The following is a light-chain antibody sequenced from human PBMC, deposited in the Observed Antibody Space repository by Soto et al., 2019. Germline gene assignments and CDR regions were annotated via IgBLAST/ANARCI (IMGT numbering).Light chain of an antibody. CDR2: DAS. J-gene: IGKJ4*01. Sequence: EIVLTQSPATLSLSPGERATLSCRASQSVSSYLAWYQQKPGQAPRLLIYDASNRATGIPPRFSGSGSGTDFTITISSLEPEDFAVYYCQQRSNWLTFGGGTKVEIK. V-gene: IGKV3-11*01. CDR3: QQRSNWLT. CDR1: QSVSSY.